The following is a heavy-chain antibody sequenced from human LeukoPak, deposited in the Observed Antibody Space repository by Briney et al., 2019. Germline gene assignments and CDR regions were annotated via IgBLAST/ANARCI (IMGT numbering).Heavy chain of an antibody. Sequence: GGSLRLSCAASGFTFSSYGTSWVRQAPGKGLEWVSAISGSGGSTYYADSVKGRFTISRDNAKTSLYLQMNSLRAEDTAVYYCARDLSGVTGYTYGRGIDYWGQGTLVTVSS. CDR2: ISGSGGST. CDR1: GFTFSSYG. CDR3: ARDLSGVTGYTYGRGIDY. V-gene: IGHV3-23*01. J-gene: IGHJ4*02. D-gene: IGHD5-18*01.